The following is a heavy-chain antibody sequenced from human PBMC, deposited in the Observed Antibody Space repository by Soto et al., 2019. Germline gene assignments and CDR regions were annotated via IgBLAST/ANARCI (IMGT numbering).Heavy chain of an antibody. CDR3: ATGDTSGWYTLKY. D-gene: IGHD6-19*01. V-gene: IGHV3-74*01. J-gene: IGHJ4*02. Sequence: GGSLRLSCAASGFTFTSYWFHWVHQAPGKGLVWVSRINSDGSGTDYADSVKGRFTISRDNAKNTLYLQMNSLRAEDTALYYCATGDTSGWYTLKYWGQGTLVTVSS. CDR2: INSDGSGT. CDR1: GFTFTSYW.